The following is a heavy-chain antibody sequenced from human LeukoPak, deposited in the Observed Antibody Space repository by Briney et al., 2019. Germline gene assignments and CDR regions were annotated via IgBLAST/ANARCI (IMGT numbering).Heavy chain of an antibody. J-gene: IGHJ3*02. CDR2: ISAYNGNT. Sequence: ASGKVSCKASGYTFTSYGISWVRQAPGQGLEWMGWISAYNGNTNYAQKLQGRVTTTTDTSTSTAYMELRSLRFDDTAVYYCARGYYSDSMIDAFDIWGQGKMVTVSS. CDR1: GYTFTSYG. CDR3: ARGYYSDSMIDAFDI. V-gene: IGHV1-18*01. D-gene: IGHD3-22*01.